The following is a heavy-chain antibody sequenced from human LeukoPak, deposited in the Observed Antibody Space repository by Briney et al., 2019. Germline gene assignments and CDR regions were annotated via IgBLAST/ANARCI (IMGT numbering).Heavy chain of an antibody. CDR2: ITGGGGST. CDR1: GFTFSSYG. Sequence: GGSLRLSCAASGFTFSSYGMNWVRQAPGKGLEWVSVITGGGGSTYYADSVKGRFTISRDNAKNSLYLQMNSLRAEDTAIYYCAIISASAYWGQGTLVTVSS. J-gene: IGHJ4*02. V-gene: IGHV3-23*01. D-gene: IGHD2/OR15-2a*01. CDR3: AIISASAY.